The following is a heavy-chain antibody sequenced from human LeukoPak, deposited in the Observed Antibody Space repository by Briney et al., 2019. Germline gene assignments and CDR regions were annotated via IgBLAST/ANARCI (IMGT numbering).Heavy chain of an antibody. V-gene: IGHV3-48*01. CDR3: ARAGYSSGWSPYFDY. J-gene: IGHJ4*02. D-gene: IGHD6-19*01. CDR1: GFTFSSYS. CDR2: ISSSSSTI. Sequence: GGSLRLSCAASGFTFSSYSMNWVRQAPGKGLEWVSYISSSSSTIYYADSEKGRFTISRDNSKNTLYLQMNSLRAEDTAVYYCARAGYSSGWSPYFDYWGQGTLVTVSS.